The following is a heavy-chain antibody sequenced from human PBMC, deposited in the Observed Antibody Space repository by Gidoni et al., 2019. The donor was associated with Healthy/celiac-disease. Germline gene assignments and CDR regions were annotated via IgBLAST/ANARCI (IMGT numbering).Heavy chain of an antibody. CDR1: GFTFSSYG. D-gene: IGHD3-22*01. J-gene: IGHJ4*02. CDR3: AKGLDYYDSSGYYPQATDY. CDR2: ISYDGSNK. Sequence: QVQLVESGGGVVRPGRSLRLSCEAYGFTFSSYGMHWVRQAPGKGLGWVAVISYDGSNKYYADSGKGRFTISRDNSKNTLYLQMNSLRAEDTAVYYCAKGLDYYDSSGYYPQATDYWGQGTLVTVSS. V-gene: IGHV3-30*18.